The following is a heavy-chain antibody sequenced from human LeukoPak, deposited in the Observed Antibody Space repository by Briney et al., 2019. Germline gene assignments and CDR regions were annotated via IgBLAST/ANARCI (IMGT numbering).Heavy chain of an antibody. V-gene: IGHV3-23*01. D-gene: IGHD1-14*01. J-gene: IGHJ5*02. CDR3: ARVLGTPRTIHWFDP. CDR1: GFTFSSYA. CDR2: ISGSGGST. Sequence: GGSLRLSCAASGFTFSSYAMSWVRQAPGKGLEWVSAISGSGGSTYYADSVKGRFTISRDNSKNTLYLQMNSLRAEDTAVYYCARVLGTPRTIHWFDPWGQGTLVTVSS.